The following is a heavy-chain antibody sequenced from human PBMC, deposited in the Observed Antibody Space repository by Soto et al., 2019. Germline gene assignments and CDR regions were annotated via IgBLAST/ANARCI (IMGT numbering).Heavy chain of an antibody. CDR3: ARAREAGADDAFDI. CDR2: IIPILGIA. CDR1: GGTFSSYT. Sequence: QVQLVQSGAEVKKPGSSVKVSCKASGGTFSSYTISWVRQAPGQGLEWMGRIIPILGIANYAQKFQGRVTXXAXKXTSTAYMELSSLRSEDTAVYYCARAREAGADDAFDIWGQGTMVTVSS. J-gene: IGHJ3*02. V-gene: IGHV1-69*02. D-gene: IGHD1-26*01.